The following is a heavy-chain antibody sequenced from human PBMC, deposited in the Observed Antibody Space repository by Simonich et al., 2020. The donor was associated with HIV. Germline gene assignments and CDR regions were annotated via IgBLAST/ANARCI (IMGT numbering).Heavy chain of an antibody. CDR1: GGSFSGYY. J-gene: IGHJ4*02. Sequence: QVHLQQWGAGLLKPSETLSLTCAVYGGSFSGYYWSWIRQPPGKGLEWIGESNHSGSTDYNSSLKSRVTIAVDTSKNQFSLKLSSVTAADTAMYYCARRGGYAFDYWGQGTLVTVSS. CDR2: SNHSGST. V-gene: IGHV4-34*01. CDR3: ARRGGYAFDY. D-gene: IGHD5-12*01.